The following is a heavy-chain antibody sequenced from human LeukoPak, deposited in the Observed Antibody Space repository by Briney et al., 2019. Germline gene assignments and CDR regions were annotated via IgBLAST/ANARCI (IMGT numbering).Heavy chain of an antibody. V-gene: IGHV1-2*02. Sequence: ASVKVSCKASGYTFTGYYMHWVRQAPGQGLEWMGWINPNSGGTNYAQKFQGRVTMTRDTSISTAYMELSRLRSDDTAVYYCATIAVARTNFQHWGQGTLVTVSS. J-gene: IGHJ1*01. D-gene: IGHD6-19*01. CDR1: GYTFTGYY. CDR2: INPNSGGT. CDR3: ATIAVARTNFQH.